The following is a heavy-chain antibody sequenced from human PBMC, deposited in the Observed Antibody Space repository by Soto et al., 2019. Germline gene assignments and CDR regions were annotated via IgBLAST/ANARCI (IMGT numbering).Heavy chain of an antibody. V-gene: IGHV3-23*01. CDR1: GFTFSNYA. CDR3: AKEALTGVVIAAMDV. Sequence: PGGSLRLSCAASGFTFSNYAMSWARQAPGKGLEWVSCVSGSGGSTYYADSVKGRFTISRDNSKNTLYLQMNSLRAEDTAIYYCAKEALTGVVIAAMDVWGQGATVTVSS. D-gene: IGHD3-3*01. J-gene: IGHJ6*02. CDR2: VSGSGGST.